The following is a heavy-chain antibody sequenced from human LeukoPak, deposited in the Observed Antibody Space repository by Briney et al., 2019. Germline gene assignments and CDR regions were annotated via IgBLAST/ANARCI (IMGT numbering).Heavy chain of an antibody. CDR3: AKGSNLPAPPNFDI. Sequence: GGSLRLSCAASGFIFSSYALAWVRQTPGKGLEWVSTISGSGGSTYYADSVKGRFTISRDNSKNTLYLQMNSLRAEDMAVYFCAKGSNLPAPPNFDIWGQGTKVIVSS. D-gene: IGHD5/OR15-5a*01. V-gene: IGHV3-23*01. CDR2: ISGSGGST. CDR1: GFIFSSYA. J-gene: IGHJ3*02.